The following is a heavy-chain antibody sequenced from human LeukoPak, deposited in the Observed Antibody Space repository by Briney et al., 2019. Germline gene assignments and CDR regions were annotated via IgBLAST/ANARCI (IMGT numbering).Heavy chain of an antibody. V-gene: IGHV3-33*08. D-gene: IGHD3-10*01. J-gene: IGHJ3*02. CDR3: ARERGSGSHYAIDI. CDR2: IWYDGSNR. Sequence: PGGSLRLSCAASGFTVSSNYMSWVRQAPGKGLEWVAVIWYDGSNRNYADSVKGRFTISRGNSKNTVYLQMNSLRGEDTAVYYCARERGSGSHYAIDIWGQGTMVTVSS. CDR1: GFTVSSNY.